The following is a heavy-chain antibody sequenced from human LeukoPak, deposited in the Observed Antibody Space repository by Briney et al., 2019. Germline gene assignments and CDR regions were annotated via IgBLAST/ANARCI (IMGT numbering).Heavy chain of an antibody. V-gene: IGHV3-64D*06. J-gene: IGHJ4*02. Sequence: GGSLRLSCSASGFTFSSYALHWVRQAPGKGLQYVSAISSNGVSTFYADSVKGRFTISRDNSKNTLYLQMSSLRAEDTAMFYCVKGYCSSTSCRLDYWGQGTLVTVSS. CDR1: GFTFSSYA. D-gene: IGHD2-2*01. CDR3: VKGYCSSTSCRLDY. CDR2: ISSNGVST.